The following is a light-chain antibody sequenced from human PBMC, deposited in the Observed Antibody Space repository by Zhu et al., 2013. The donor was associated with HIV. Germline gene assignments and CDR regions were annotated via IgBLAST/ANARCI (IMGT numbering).Light chain of an antibody. V-gene: IGLV3-25*03. CDR3: QSTDISGSYHVV. CDR2: KDS. Sequence: SYDLTQPPSVSVSPGQTARITCSGDALAKKYAYWYQQKPGQAPVLVMFKDSERPSGIPERFSGSSSGATVTLTISGVQAEDEADYYCQSTDISGSYHVVFGGGTKLTVL. J-gene: IGLJ2*01. CDR1: ALAKKY.